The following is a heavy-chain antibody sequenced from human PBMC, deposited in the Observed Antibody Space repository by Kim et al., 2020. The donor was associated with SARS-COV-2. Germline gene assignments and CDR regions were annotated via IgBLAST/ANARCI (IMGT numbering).Heavy chain of an antibody. Sequence: GGSLRLSCAASGFTFSSYAMSWVRQAPGKGLEWVSAISGSGGSTYYADSVKGRFTISRDNSKNTLYLQMNSLRAEDTAVYYCAKNRRSTVTTTPAFDIWGQGTMVTVSS. J-gene: IGHJ3*02. D-gene: IGHD4-17*01. CDR2: ISGSGGST. V-gene: IGHV3-23*01. CDR1: GFTFSSYA. CDR3: AKNRRSTVTTTPAFDI.